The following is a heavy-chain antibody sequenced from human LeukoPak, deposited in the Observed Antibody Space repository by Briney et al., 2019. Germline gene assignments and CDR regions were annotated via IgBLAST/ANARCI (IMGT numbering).Heavy chain of an antibody. V-gene: IGHV3-69-1*02. CDR1: GLSISDNY. D-gene: IGHD1-26*01. CDR2: IHSGGNI. CDR3: ARDGSLAGGDY. Sequence: MTGGSLRLSCAASGLSISDNYMSWVRQAPGKELEWVSIIHSGGNIYYADSVKGRFTISRDNAKNSLYLQMNSLRAEDTAVYYCARDGSLAGGDYWGQGTLVTVSS. J-gene: IGHJ4*02.